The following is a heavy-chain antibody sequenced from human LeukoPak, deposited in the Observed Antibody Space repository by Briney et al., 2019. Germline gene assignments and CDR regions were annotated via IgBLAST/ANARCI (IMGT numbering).Heavy chain of an antibody. Sequence: GGSLRLSCAASGFTFSSYSMNWVRQAPGKGLEWVSSISSSSSYIYYADSVKGRFTISRDNAKNSLYLQMNSLRAEDTAVYYCARVVYYDSSGYYSYYYYYMDVWGKGTTVTISS. CDR3: ARVVYYDSSGYYSYYYYYMDV. D-gene: IGHD3-22*01. J-gene: IGHJ6*03. CDR2: ISSSSSYI. CDR1: GFTFSSYS. V-gene: IGHV3-21*01.